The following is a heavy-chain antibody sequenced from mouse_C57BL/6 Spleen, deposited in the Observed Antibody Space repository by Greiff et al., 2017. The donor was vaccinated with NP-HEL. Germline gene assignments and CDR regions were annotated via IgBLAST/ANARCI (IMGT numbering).Heavy chain of an antibody. D-gene: IGHD1-1*01. Sequence: VQLQQSGAELVRPGSSVKLSCKASGYTFTSYWMHWVKQRPIQGLEWIGNIDPSDSETHYNQKFKDKATLTVDKSSSTAYMQLSSLTSEDSAVYYCARKEGSGSSPFAYWGQGTLVTVSA. CDR3: ARKEGSGSSPFAY. J-gene: IGHJ3*01. CDR2: IDPSDSET. V-gene: IGHV1-52*01. CDR1: GYTFTSYW.